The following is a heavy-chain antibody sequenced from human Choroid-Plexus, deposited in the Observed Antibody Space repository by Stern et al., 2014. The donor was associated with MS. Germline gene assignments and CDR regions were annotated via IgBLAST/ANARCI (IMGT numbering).Heavy chain of an antibody. V-gene: IGHV3-30*18. CDR1: GFTFGSCA. D-gene: IGHD2/OR15-2a*01. CDR3: AKDRQYLTYFFDH. J-gene: IGHJ5*02. CDR2: VSYDGHNK. Sequence: VQLVESGGGVVQPGRPLRLSCVASGFTFGSCAMHWVRPAPGKGLEWVAGVSYDGHNKYYADSVKGRFTISRDNSQNTLYMQMSSLRPEDTAVYYCAKDRQYLTYFFDHWGQGSLVTVSS.